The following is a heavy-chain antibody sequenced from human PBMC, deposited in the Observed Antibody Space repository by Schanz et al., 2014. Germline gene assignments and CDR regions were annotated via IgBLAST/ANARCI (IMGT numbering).Heavy chain of an antibody. V-gene: IGHV3-11*01. J-gene: IGHJ3*02. CDR2: ISRDGTTS. CDR1: GFILSDHF. Sequence: VHLVESGGALVQPGGSLRLSCVVSGFILSDHFVDWVRQAPGKGLEWLSYISRDGTTSYYADSVKGRFTISRDNAKNSLYLEMTSLRGEDTAVYYCARENLNWEAFDIWGQGTVVTVSS. D-gene: IGHD7-27*01. CDR3: ARENLNWEAFDI.